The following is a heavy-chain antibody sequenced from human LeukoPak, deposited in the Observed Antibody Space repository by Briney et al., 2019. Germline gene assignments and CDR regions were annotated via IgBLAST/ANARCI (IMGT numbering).Heavy chain of an antibody. CDR2: IKHDGSEE. V-gene: IGHV3-7*01. D-gene: IGHD4-17*01. J-gene: IGHJ4*02. Sequence: GGSLRLSCAASGFTFNRDWMSWVRQAPGRRLEWVANIKHDGSEEAYLASVKGRFTISRDNAKNSLYLQMNSLRAEDTAVYYCARIGVVYGDYFDYWGQGTLVTVSS. CDR3: ARIGVVYGDYFDY. CDR1: GFTFNRDW.